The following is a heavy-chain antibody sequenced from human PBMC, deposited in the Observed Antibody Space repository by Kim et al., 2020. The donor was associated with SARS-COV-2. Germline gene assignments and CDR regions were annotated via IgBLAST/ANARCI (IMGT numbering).Heavy chain of an antibody. V-gene: IGHV3-33*01. CDR2: TIT. CDR3: ARPSSSHFDF. Sequence: TITIYADSVQGRFTISRDYSENTLYLQMDSLSAGDTAVYYCARPSSSHFDFWGQGTLVTVSS. J-gene: IGHJ4*02. D-gene: IGHD3-10*01.